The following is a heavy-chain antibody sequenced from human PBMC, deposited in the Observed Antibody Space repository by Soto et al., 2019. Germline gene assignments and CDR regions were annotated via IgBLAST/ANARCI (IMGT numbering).Heavy chain of an antibody. CDR2: IKSKTDGGTT. V-gene: IGHV3-15*01. CDR3: TSLYYGH. Sequence: PGGSLRLSCAASEFTFTYAWMSWVRQAPGKGLEWVDRIKSKTDGGTTDYAAPVKGRFTISRDESQNTLYLQMNSLKTEDTAVYYCTSLYYGHWGRGTLVTVSS. CDR1: EFTFTYAW. J-gene: IGHJ4*02. D-gene: IGHD3-16*02.